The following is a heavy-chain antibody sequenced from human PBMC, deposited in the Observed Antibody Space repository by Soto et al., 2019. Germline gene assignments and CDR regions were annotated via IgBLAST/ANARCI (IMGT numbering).Heavy chain of an antibody. CDR1: GGSFSGYY. CDR3: AREDIVVVPAAIQPRFDP. Sequence: SETLSLTCAVYGGSFSGYYWSWIRQPPGKGLEWIGEINHSGSTNYNPSLKSRVTISVDTSKNQFSLKLSSVTAADTAVYYCAREDIVVVPAAIQPRFDPWGQGTLVTVSS. J-gene: IGHJ5*02. V-gene: IGHV4-34*01. CDR2: INHSGST. D-gene: IGHD2-2*02.